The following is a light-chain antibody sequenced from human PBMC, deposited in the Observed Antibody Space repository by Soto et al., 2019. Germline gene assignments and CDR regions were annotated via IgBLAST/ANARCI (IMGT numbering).Light chain of an antibody. CDR1: QTIGTY. CDR3: RQSYSTPRT. CDR2: DAS. V-gene: IGKV1-39*01. Sequence: IEVTQSPASLAASLGDRVTITCRASQTIGTYVNWYRQKSGAAPELLIYDASTLQSGVPSRFRGGASGTDFTLTISSLQLDDFATYYCRQSYSTPRTFGQGTKVDIK. J-gene: IGKJ1*01.